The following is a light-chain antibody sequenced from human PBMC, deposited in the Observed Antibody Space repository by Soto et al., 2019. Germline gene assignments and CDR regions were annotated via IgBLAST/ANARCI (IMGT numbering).Light chain of an antibody. CDR1: QSVNNDY. V-gene: IGKV3-20*01. CDR3: QHYDGSPRT. CDR2: GVF. J-gene: IGKJ2*01. Sequence: ETVLTQSPGTVSLSPGERATLSCRTSQSVNNDYLAWYQQEPGQAPRLLIYGVFNRATGIPGRFSGSGTGTDFTLTISGLEPEDSAVSYCQHYDGSPRTFGQGTKLEIK.